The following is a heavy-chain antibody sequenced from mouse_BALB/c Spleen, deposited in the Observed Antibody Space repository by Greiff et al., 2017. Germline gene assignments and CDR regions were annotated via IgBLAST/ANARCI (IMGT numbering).Heavy chain of an antibody. CDR3: ARGDYDYDDAMDY. V-gene: IGHV1-9*01. J-gene: IGHJ4*01. D-gene: IGHD2-4*01. CDR2: ILPGSGST. CDR1: GYTFSSYW. Sequence: VQLQQSGAELMKPGASVKISCKATGYTFSSYWIEWVKQRPGHGLEWIGEILPGSGSTNYNEKFKGKATFTADTSSNTAYMQLSSLTSEDSAVYYCARGDYDYDDAMDYWGQGTSVTVSS.